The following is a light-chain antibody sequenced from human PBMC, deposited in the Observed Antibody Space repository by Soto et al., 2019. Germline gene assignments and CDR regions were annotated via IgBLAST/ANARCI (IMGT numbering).Light chain of an antibody. CDR2: KAS. V-gene: IGKV1-5*03. CDR3: QQYNSYWT. J-gene: IGKJ1*01. CDR1: QSISSR. Sequence: DIQMTQSPSTLSASVGDRVTITCRASQSISSRLAWYQQKPGKAPKLLIYKASSLDSGVPSRFSGSGSGTEFTLTISSLQPDDFATYYCQQYNSYWTFGQGTKVEIK.